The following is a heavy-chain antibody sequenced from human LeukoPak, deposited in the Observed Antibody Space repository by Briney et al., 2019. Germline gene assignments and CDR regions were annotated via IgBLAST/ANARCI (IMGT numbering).Heavy chain of an antibody. J-gene: IGHJ4*02. CDR2: IYPDDSDT. CDR1: GYSFPNYW. V-gene: IGHV5-51*01. D-gene: IGHD4/OR15-4a*01. CDR3: ARLDYPVPFDY. Sequence: GESLKISCKGSGYSFPNYWIGWMRQKPGKGLEWMGIIYPDDSDTRYSPSFQGQVTISADRSISTAYLQWSSLKASDTAMYFCARLDYPVPFDYWGRGPLVTVSS.